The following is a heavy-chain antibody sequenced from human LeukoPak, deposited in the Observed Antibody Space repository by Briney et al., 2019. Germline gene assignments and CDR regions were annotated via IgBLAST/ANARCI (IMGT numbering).Heavy chain of an antibody. CDR1: GFTFSSYA. Sequence: GGSLRLSCAASGFTFSSYAMNWVRQAPGKGLEWVSHISGSGGSTYYADSVKGRFTFSRDNSKNTLYLQMNSLRAEDTAVYYCAKEIRRKWLADPFDYWGQGTLVTVSS. V-gene: IGHV3-23*01. D-gene: IGHD6-19*01. J-gene: IGHJ4*02. CDR3: AKEIRRKWLADPFDY. CDR2: ISGSGGST.